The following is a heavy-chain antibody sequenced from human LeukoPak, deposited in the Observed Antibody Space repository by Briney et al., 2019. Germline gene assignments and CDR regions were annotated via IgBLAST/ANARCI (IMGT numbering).Heavy chain of an antibody. D-gene: IGHD3-10*01. CDR2: ISHSGST. Sequence: PSETLSLTCAVSGYSISTGYNWGWIRQSPGKGLKWIGSISHSGSTYYNPSLKSRVTISLDTSNNEFSLSLSSVTAADTALYFCARGYYGSGSYYKGNYFDYWGQGTLVTVSS. V-gene: IGHV4-38-2*01. J-gene: IGHJ4*02. CDR3: ARGYYGSGSYYKGNYFDY. CDR1: GYSISTGYN.